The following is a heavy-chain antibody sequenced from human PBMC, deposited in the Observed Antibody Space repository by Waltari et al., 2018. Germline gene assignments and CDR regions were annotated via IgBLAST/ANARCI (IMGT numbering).Heavy chain of an antibody. CDR2: INYDGSQK. D-gene: IGHD2-2*01. Sequence: EVQLVESGGGLVQPGGSLRLSCGASGFPFSRYWMSWVRQTPGKGLEWVANINYDGSQKYYVDSGKGRFTISRDNAKNSVYLQMNSLRVEDTAVYYCAKSRGFEYWGQGSLITVSS. CDR1: GFPFSRYW. V-gene: IGHV3-7*01. J-gene: IGHJ4*02. CDR3: AKSRGFEY.